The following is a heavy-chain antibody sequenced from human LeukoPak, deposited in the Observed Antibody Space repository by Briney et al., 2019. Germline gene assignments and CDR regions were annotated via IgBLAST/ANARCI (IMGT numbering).Heavy chain of an antibody. CDR2: IHYSGST. D-gene: IGHD1-1*01. J-gene: IGHJ5*02. CDR1: GGSISHYY. CDR3: ARGGFLDPFDP. Sequence: SETLSLTCTLSGGSISHYYWNWMRQPPGKGLEWIGYIHYSGSTKYNPSLKSRVAISVETSKNKFSLRLTSVTAADTAVYYCARGGFLDPFDPWGQGTLVTVSS. V-gene: IGHV4-59*01.